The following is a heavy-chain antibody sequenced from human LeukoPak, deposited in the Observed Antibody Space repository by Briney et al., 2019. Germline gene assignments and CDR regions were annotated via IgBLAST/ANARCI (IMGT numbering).Heavy chain of an antibody. CDR3: ASPQGVGFDYVWGSPGY. CDR1: GFTFSSYA. J-gene: IGHJ4*02. V-gene: IGHV3-30-3*01. CDR2: ISYDGSNK. D-gene: IGHD3-16*01. Sequence: GGSLRLSCAASGFTFSSYAMDWVRQAPGKGLEWVACISYDGSNKYYADSVKGRFTISRDNSKNTLYLQMNSLRAEDTAVYYCASPQGVGFDYVWGSPGYWGQGTLVTVSS.